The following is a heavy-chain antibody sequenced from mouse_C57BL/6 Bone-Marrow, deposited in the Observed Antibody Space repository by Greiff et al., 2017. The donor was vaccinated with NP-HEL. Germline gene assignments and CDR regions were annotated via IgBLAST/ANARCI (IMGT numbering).Heavy chain of an antibody. CDR2: ISSSGST. J-gene: IGHJ2*01. CDR1: GYSITNGNHW. V-gene: IGHV3-4*01. CDR3: ARGYGD. D-gene: IGHD1-1*02. Sequence: EVQLQESGPALVKPSQTVSLSCTASGYSITNGNHWWNWIRPVSGSKLVWIGYISSSGSTDSHPSLKSRISITRDTSKNQLFLQLNSVTTEDIATCYCARGYGDWGKGTTLTVSS.